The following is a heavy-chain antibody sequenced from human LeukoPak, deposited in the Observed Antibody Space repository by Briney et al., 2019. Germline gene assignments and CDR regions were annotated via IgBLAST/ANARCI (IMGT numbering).Heavy chain of an antibody. CDR1: GGSISSYY. CDR2: IYYSGST. D-gene: IGHD5-18*01. V-gene: IGHV4-59*01. Sequence: KSSETLSLTCTVSGGSISSYYWSWIRQPPGKGLEWIGYIYYSGSTNYNPSLKSRVTISVDTSKNQFSLKLSSVTAADTAVYYCARVKRGYSYPLYYYYGMDVWGQGTTVTVSS. J-gene: IGHJ6*02. CDR3: ARVKRGYSYPLYYYYGMDV.